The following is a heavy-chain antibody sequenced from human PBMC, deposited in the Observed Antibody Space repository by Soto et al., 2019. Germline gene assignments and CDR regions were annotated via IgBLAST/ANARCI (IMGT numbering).Heavy chain of an antibody. J-gene: IGHJ4*02. V-gene: IGHV4-30-4*01. CDR1: GGSISSGDYY. CDR3: ARDYYDSSGYYYRPH. CDR2: IYYSGST. D-gene: IGHD3-22*01. Sequence: PSETLSLTCTVSGGSISSGDYYWSWIRQPPGKGLEWIGYIYYSGSTYYNPSLKSRVTISVDTSKNQFSLKLSSVTAADTAVYYCARDYYDSSGYYYRPHWGQGTLVTVSP.